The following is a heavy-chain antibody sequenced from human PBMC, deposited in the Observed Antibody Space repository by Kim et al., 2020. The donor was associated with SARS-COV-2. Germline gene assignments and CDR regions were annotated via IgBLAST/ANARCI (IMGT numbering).Heavy chain of an antibody. V-gene: IGHV1-2*02. CDR2: INPNSGST. J-gene: IGHJ6*02. CDR1: GYTFTGYY. D-gene: IGHD2-15*01. Sequence: ASVKVSCKASGYTFTGYYIHWVRQAPGQGLEWMGWINPNSGSTNYAQKFQGRVTMTRDTSISTAYMELSRLRSEDTAVYYCARTSYCSGGTCYSYYYYGRDVGGQGPTVTVPS. CDR3: ARTSYCSGGTCYSYYYYGRDV.